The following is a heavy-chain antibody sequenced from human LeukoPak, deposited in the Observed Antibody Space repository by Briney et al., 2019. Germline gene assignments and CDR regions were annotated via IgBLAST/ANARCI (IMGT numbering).Heavy chain of an antibody. Sequence: ASVKVSCKASGYMFTNYGISWVRQAPGQGLEWMGRISASNGYTNYAQKFQGRVTMTRDTSISTAYMELSRLRSDDTAVYYCARGDSYYYYMDVWGKGTTVTVSS. CDR2: ISASNGYT. CDR3: ARGDSYYYYMDV. V-gene: IGHV1-18*01. CDR1: GYMFTNYG. J-gene: IGHJ6*03.